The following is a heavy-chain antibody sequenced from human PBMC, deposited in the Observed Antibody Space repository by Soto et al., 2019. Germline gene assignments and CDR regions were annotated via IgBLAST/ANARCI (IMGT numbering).Heavy chain of an antibody. D-gene: IGHD2-15*01. CDR1: SDSISSSTW. V-gene: IGHV4-4*02. J-gene: IGHJ4*02. CDR3: VSSPGSLAGDY. CDR2: IFHSGST. Sequence: QVQLRESGPGLVKPSGTLSLTCAVSSDSISSSTWWSWVRQPPGRGLEWIGEIFHSGSTNYNPSLKSRVTISLGKSKNQFSLNLTSVTAADTAVYHCVSSPGSLAGDYWGQGILVSVTS.